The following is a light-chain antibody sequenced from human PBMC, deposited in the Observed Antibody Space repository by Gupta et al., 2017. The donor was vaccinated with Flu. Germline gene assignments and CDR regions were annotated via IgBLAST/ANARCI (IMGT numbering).Light chain of an antibody. CDR1: QSLLHGNGYTY. CDR2: LVS. V-gene: IGKV2-28*01. CDR3: RQGLQIPIT. J-gene: IGKJ3*01. Sequence: DIVMTQSPVSLSVTPGEPASISCRPSQSLLHGNGYTYLDWYVQKPGQSPQLVMHLVSSRSTGVPDRFSGSGSGTNFILNIRRVEPEDVGVYYCRQGLQIPITFGHGTKVDIK.